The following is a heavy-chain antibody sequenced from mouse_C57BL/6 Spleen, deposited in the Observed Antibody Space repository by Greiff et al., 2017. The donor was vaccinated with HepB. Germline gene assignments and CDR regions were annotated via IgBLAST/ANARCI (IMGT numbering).Heavy chain of an antibody. V-gene: IGHV1-54*01. CDR3: ARSISDYYGSSVPYWYFDV. CDR1: GYAFTNYL. J-gene: IGHJ1*03. Sequence: QVQLKQSGAELVRPGTSVKVSCKASGYAFTNYLIEWVKQRPGQGLEWIGVINPGSGGTNYNEKFKGKATLTADKSSSTAYMQLSSLTSEDSAVYFCARSISDYYGSSVPYWYFDVWGTGTTVTVSS. CDR2: INPGSGGT. D-gene: IGHD1-1*01.